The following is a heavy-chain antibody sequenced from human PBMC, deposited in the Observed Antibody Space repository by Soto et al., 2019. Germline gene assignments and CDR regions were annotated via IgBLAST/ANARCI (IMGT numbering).Heavy chain of an antibody. CDR1: GFTFSSYD. Sequence: GGSLRLSCAASGFTFSSYDMHWVRQATGKGLEWVSAIGTAGDTYYPGSVKGRFTISRENAKNSLYLQMNSLRAEDTAVYYCARGVGPTYYYYYGMDVWGQGTTVTVSS. CDR3: ARGVGPTYYYYYGMDV. V-gene: IGHV3-13*01. J-gene: IGHJ6*02. CDR2: IGTAGDT.